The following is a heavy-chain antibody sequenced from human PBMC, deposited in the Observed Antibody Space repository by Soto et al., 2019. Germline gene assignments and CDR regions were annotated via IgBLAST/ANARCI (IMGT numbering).Heavy chain of an antibody. CDR1: GFSLSTSGVG. D-gene: IGHD2-2*02. CDR3: AHRRDYNYGMDV. Sequence: SGPTLVNPTQTLTLTCTFSGFSLSTSGVGVGWIRQPPGKALEWLAFIYWNGDKRYSPSLKSRLTITKDTSKNQVVLTMTNMDPVDTATYYCAHRRDYNYGMDVWGQGTTVTVS. CDR2: IYWNGDK. V-gene: IGHV2-5*01. J-gene: IGHJ6*02.